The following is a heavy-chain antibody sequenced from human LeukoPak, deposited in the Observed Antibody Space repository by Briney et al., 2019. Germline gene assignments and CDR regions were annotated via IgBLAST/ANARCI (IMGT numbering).Heavy chain of an antibody. CDR1: GFTFSSYG. D-gene: IGHD3-22*01. CDR3: AKDLYYYDSSGYYYLHPFDI. V-gene: IGHV3-23*01. J-gene: IGHJ3*02. CDR2: ISGSGGST. Sequence: PGGSLRLSCAASGFTFSSYGMSWVRQAPGKGLEWVSAISGSGGSTYYADSVKGRFTISRDNSKNTLYLQMNSLRAEDTAVYYCAKDLYYYDSSGYYYLHPFDIWGQGTMVTVSS.